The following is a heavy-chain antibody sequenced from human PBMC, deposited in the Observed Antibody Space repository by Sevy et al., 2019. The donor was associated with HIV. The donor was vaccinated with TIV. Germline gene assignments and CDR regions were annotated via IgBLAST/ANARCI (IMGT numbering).Heavy chain of an antibody. Sequence: ASVKVSCKASGYTFTHDDINWVRQASGQGLEWMGGMNPNSDHKGYGQKLQGRVTMTKDTSISTAYMELSGLRSEDTAIYYCARLESCGGDCYYLADWGQGTQVTVSS. J-gene: IGHJ4*02. CDR2: MNPNSDHK. V-gene: IGHV1-8*01. CDR1: GYTFTHDD. D-gene: IGHD2-21*01. CDR3: ARLESCGGDCYYLAD.